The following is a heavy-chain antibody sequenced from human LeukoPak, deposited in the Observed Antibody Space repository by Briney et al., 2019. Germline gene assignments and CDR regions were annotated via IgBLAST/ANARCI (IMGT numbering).Heavy chain of an antibody. J-gene: IGHJ3*02. CDR1: GYSISSGYY. Sequence: SETLSLTCNVSGYSISSGYYWGWNRQPPGKGLEWIGSIYHSGSTYYNPSLKSRVTISVDTSKNQFFLKLSSVTAADTAVYYCARVRGYDSSGYGAFDIWGQGTMVTVSS. D-gene: IGHD3-22*01. V-gene: IGHV4-38-2*02. CDR3: ARVRGYDSSGYGAFDI. CDR2: IYHSGST.